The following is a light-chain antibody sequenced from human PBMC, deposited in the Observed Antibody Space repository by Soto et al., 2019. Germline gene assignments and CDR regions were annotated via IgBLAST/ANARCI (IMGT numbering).Light chain of an antibody. CDR3: QSYDDSLSCSV. CDR2: GNT. J-gene: IGLJ3*02. Sequence: QSVLTQPPSVSGAPGQRVTISCTGSSSNIGAGYDVHWYQQLPGTAPKLLIYGNTNRLSGVPDRFSGSKSDTSASLAITGLQAEDEADYYCQSYDDSLSCSVFGGGTKLTVL. V-gene: IGLV1-40*01. CDR1: SSNIGAGYD.